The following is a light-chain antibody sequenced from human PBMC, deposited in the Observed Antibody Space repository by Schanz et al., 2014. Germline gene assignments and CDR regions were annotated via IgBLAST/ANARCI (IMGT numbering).Light chain of an antibody. CDR2: DVS. Sequence: QSALTQPASASGSPGQSITISCTGTSSDVGSYNLVSWYQQHPGKAPKLMIYDVSNRPSGVSNRFSGSKSGNTASLTISGLQAEDEANYYCSSYTSSNTLVFGGGTKLTVL. J-gene: IGLJ2*01. CDR1: SSDVGSYNL. V-gene: IGLV2-14*02. CDR3: SSYTSSNTLV.